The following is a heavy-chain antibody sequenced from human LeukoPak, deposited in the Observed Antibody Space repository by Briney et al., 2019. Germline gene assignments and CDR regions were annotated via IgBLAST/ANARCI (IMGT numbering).Heavy chain of an antibody. V-gene: IGHV3-48*03. Sequence: QPGGSLRLSCAASGFTFRSYEMNWVRQAPGKGQEWVSYISSSGSTIYYADSVKGRFTISRDNAKNSLYLQMNSLRAEDTAVYYCARADKIEVSYYGMDVWGQGTTVTVSS. CDR1: GFTFRSYE. J-gene: IGHJ6*02. CDR3: ARADKIEVSYYGMDV. CDR2: ISSSGSTI.